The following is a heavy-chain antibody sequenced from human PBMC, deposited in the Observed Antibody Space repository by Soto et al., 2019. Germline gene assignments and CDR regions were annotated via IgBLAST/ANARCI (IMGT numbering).Heavy chain of an antibody. Sequence: QVQLQESGPGLVKPSGTLSLTCAVSGGSIDSSDWWNWVRQPPGKELEGIGEIFHGGTIIYNPSLKSRVTISVDKSRNQFSLELTSVTAADTAVYYCARDHQYRNSWSFDSWGQGTLVTVSS. V-gene: IGHV4-4*02. D-gene: IGHD4-4*01. CDR2: IFHGGTI. CDR1: GGSIDSSDW. CDR3: ARDHQYRNSWSFDS. J-gene: IGHJ4*02.